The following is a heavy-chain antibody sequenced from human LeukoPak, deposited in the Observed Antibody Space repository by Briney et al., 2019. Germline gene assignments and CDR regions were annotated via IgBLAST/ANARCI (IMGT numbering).Heavy chain of an antibody. D-gene: IGHD2-8*01. CDR1: GFTVSSNY. CDR3: ASGRLGYCTNGVCYDALDI. Sequence: PGGSLRLSCAASGFTVSSNYMSWVRQAPGKGLEWVSVIYSGGSTNYADSVKGRFTISRDNSKNTLYLQMNSLRAEDTAVYYCASGRLGYCTNGVCYDALDIWGQGTMVTVSS. V-gene: IGHV3-53*01. J-gene: IGHJ3*02. CDR2: IYSGGST.